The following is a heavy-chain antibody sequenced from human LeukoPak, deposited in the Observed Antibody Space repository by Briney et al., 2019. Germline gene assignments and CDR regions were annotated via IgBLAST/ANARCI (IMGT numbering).Heavy chain of an antibody. CDR2: IHRDGGMT. V-gene: IGHV3-74*01. Sequence: GGSLRLSCAASGFTLTGNSMHWVRQGPGKGLVWVARIHRDGGMTRYADSVEGRFTISRDNAKNTLYLQMNSLRAEDTAIYYCVRATAAFDIWGQGTMVTVSS. CDR1: GFTLTGNS. D-gene: IGHD5-18*01. CDR3: VRATAAFDI. J-gene: IGHJ3*02.